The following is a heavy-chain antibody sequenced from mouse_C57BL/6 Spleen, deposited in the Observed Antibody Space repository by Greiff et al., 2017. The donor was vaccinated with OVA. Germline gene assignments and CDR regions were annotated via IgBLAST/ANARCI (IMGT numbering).Heavy chain of an antibody. CDR1: GFTFSDYG. J-gene: IGHJ3*01. CDR2: ISSGSSTI. D-gene: IGHD2-1*01. V-gene: IGHV5-17*01. Sequence: EVKLMESGGGLVKPGGSLKLSCAASGFTFSDYGMHWVRQAPEKGLEWVAYISSGSSTIYYADTVKGRFTISRDNAKNTLFLQMTSLRSEDTAMYYCAPIYYGNHGFAYWGQGTLVTVSA. CDR3: APIYYGNHGFAY.